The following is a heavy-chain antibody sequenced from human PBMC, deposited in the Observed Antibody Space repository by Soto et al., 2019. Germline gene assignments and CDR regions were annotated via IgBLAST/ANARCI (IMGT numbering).Heavy chain of an antibody. D-gene: IGHD2-15*01. V-gene: IGHV3-48*01. CDR3: ARDPHSLDY. CDR1: GFTFSTYS. CDR2: IRGDGGKV. J-gene: IGHJ4*02. Sequence: DVQLLESGGGLIQPGGSLRLSCAASGFTFSTYSMNWVRQTPEKGLQWFAYIRGDGGKVHHADSVKGRFTISRDNVKNSLFLQMNNLRVEDTAVYYCARDPHSLDYWGQGVLVTVSS.